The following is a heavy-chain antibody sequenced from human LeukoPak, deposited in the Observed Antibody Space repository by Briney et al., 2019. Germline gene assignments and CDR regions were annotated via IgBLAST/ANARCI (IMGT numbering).Heavy chain of an antibody. J-gene: IGHJ4*02. V-gene: IGHV3-48*03. Sequence: GGSLRLSCAASGFTFSSYEMNWVRQAPGKGLERVSYISSSGSTIYYADSVKGRFTISRDNAKNSLYLQMNSLRAGDTAFYYCARDSVVGVATWDYWGQGTLVTVSS. CDR3: ARDSVVGVATWDY. CDR2: ISSSGSTI. CDR1: GFTFSSYE. D-gene: IGHD2-15*01.